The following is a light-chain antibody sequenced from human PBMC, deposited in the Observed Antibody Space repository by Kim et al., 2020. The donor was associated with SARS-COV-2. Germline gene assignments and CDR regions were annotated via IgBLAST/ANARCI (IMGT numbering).Light chain of an antibody. V-gene: IGKV3-15*01. CDR3: LQYKNWPPYT. J-gene: IGKJ2*01. CDR2: GAS. Sequence: EIIMTQSPATLSVSPGERATISCRASQSISSNLAWYQQKTGQTPRLLIYGASTRATGIPARFSGSRSGTEFALTISSLQSEDFAVYYCLQYKNWPPYTFGQGTKLEI. CDR1: QSISSN.